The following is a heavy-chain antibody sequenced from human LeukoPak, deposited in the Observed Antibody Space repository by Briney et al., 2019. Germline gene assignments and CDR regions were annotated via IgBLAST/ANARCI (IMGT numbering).Heavy chain of an antibody. D-gene: IGHD2-2*01. CDR3: ARLPAYCSSSACYYDY. CDR1: GFIFSDYY. V-gene: IGHV3-11*04. J-gene: IGHJ4*02. CDR2: IDLSGNVK. Sequence: GGSLRLSCAASGFIFSDYYMSWVRQAPGKGLEWLSYIDLSGNVKYYVDSVKGRLTISRDNAKNSLHLQMDSLRAEDTAMYYCARLPAYCSSSACYYDYWGQGTLVTVSS.